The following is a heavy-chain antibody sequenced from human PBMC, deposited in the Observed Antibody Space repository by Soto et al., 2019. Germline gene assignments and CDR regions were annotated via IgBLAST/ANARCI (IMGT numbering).Heavy chain of an antibody. V-gene: IGHV4-31*03. CDR3: ARLGRGFHGYLDA. J-gene: IGHJ5*02. CDR1: GGSIGSGNYY. Sequence: SETLSLTCTVSGGSIGSGNYYWNWVRQAPGKALEWIGFIHSSGGSYYTPSLNSRVVISLDAFNNRFSLHLSSLAAADTAVYYWARLGRGFHGYLDAGGKGTRVNVAS. CDR2: IHSSGGS. D-gene: IGHD3-16*02.